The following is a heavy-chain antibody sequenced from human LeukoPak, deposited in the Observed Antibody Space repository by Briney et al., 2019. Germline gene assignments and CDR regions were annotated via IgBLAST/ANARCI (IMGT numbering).Heavy chain of an antibody. CDR1: GYTFTSYG. CDR2: ISAYNGNT. J-gene: IGHJ6*03. Sequence: ASVKVSCKASGYTFTSYGISWVRQAPGQGLEWMGWISAYNGNTNYAQKLQGRVTMTTDTSTSTAYMELRSLRSDDTAVYYCARDRYSYGSIYYYYMDVWGKGTTVTVSS. D-gene: IGHD5-18*01. V-gene: IGHV1-18*01. CDR3: ARDRYSYGSIYYYYMDV.